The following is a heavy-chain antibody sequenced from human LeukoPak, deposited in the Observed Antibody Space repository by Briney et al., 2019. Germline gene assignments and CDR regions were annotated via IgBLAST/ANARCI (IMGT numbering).Heavy chain of an antibody. D-gene: IGHD1-26*01. J-gene: IGHJ3*02. V-gene: IGHV1-18*01. Sequence: GASVKVSCKASGYTFTSYGISRVRQAPGQGLEWMGWISAYNGNTNYAQKLQGRVTMTTDTSTSTAYLELRSLRSDDTAVYYCARDRDLELLGDDFDIWGQGTMVTVSS. CDR3: ARDRDLELLGDDFDI. CDR1: GYTFTSYG. CDR2: ISAYNGNT.